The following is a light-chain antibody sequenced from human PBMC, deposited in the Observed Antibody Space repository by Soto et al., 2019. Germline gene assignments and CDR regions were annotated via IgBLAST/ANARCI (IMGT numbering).Light chain of an antibody. Sequence: QSVLTQPPSVSGSPGQSVTISCTGTSSDVGSSNGVSWYQQPPGTAPKLMIYDVSNRPSGVPDRFSGSKSGNTASLTISGLQAEDEADYYCSSYTSTSTYVFGTGNKVTVL. CDR1: SSDVGSSNG. J-gene: IGLJ1*01. V-gene: IGLV2-18*02. CDR2: DVS. CDR3: SSYTSTSTYV.